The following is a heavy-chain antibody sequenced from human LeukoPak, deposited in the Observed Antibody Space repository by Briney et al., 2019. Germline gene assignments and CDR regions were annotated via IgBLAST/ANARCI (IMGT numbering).Heavy chain of an antibody. D-gene: IGHD2-15*01. J-gene: IGHJ4*02. V-gene: IGHV3-23*01. CDR1: GFTFSSYA. CDR3: AKAPVTTCSGAYCYPFDY. CDR2: ISGSGGRT. Sequence: GGSLRLSCAASGFTFSSYAMTWVRQAPGKGLEWVSAISGSGGRTHYADSVKGRFTISRDNSKNTLYLQMNSLRAEDAAVYYCAKAPVTTCSGAYCYPFDYWGQGTLVTVSS.